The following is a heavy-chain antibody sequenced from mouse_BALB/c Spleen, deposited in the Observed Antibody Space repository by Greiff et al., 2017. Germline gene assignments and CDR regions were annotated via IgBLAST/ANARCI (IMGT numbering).Heavy chain of an antibody. J-gene: IGHJ4*01. CDR2: IWAGGST. Sequence: VQLVESGPGLVAPSQSLSLTCPVSGFSLTSYGVPWVRQPPGKGLEWLGVIWAGGSTNYNSALMSRLSISKDNSKSQIFLKMNSLQTADTAMYYCARDYYYGSSYYAMDYWGQGTSVTVSS. CDR3: ARDYYYGSSYYAMDY. CDR1: GFSLTSYG. V-gene: IGHV2-9*02. D-gene: IGHD1-1*01.